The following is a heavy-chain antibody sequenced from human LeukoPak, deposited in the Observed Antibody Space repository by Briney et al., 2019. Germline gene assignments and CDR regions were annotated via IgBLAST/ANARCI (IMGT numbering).Heavy chain of an antibody. CDR3: ARTYYDFWSGYEPWWFDP. CDR1: GYTLTELS. D-gene: IGHD3-3*01. V-gene: IGHV1-24*01. J-gene: IGHJ5*02. CDR2: FDPEDGET. Sequence: ASVKVSCKVSGYTLTELSMHWVRQAPGKGLEWMGGFDPEDGETIYAQKFQGRVTMTEDTSTDTAYMELSSLRSDDTAVYYCARTYYDFWSGYEPWWFDPWGQGTLVTVSS.